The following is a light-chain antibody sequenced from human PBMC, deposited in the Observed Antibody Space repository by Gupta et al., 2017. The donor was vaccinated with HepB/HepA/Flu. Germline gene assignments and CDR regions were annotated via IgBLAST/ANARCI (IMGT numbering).Light chain of an antibody. V-gene: IGKV2-28*01. CDR1: QSLVKSNGYNY. CDR2: LGS. J-gene: IGKJ2*02. Sequence: DIVMTQSPLSLPVTPGESASISCRSSQSLVKSNGYNYLEWYLQKPGQSPQLLIYLGSNRASGVPDRFSGSGSGADFTLKISRVEADDVGVYYCMQALQSPRTFGQGTNLEIK. CDR3: MQALQSPRT.